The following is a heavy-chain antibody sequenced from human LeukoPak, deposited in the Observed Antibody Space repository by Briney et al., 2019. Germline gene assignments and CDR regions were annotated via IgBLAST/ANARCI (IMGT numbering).Heavy chain of an antibody. J-gene: IGHJ5*02. Sequence: GGSLRLSCAASGFTFSSYSMNWVRQAPGKGLEWVSSISSSSSYIYYADSVKGRFTISRDNAKNSLYLQMNSLRAEDTAVYYCARGFSPIAAAEISWFDPWGQGTLVTVSS. CDR2: ISSSSSYI. D-gene: IGHD6-13*01. CDR3: ARGFSPIAAAEISWFDP. V-gene: IGHV3-21*01. CDR1: GFTFSSYS.